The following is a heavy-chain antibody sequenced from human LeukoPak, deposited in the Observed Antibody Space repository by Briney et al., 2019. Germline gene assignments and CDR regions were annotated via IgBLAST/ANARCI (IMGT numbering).Heavy chain of an antibody. J-gene: IGHJ5*02. CDR1: GGSFSGYY. V-gene: IGHV4-34*01. D-gene: IGHD3-10*01. CDR2: INHSGST. CDR3: AKMVTYYYASGSFESNWFDP. Sequence: SETLSLTCAVYGGSFSGYYWSWIRQPPGKGLEWIGEINHSGSTNYNPSLKSRVTISVDTSKNQFSLKLTSVTAADTAVYYCAKMVTYYYASGSFESNWFDPWGQGTLVTVSS.